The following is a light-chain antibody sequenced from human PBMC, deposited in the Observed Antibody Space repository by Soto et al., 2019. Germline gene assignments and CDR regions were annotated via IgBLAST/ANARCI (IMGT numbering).Light chain of an antibody. J-gene: IGLJ2*01. CDR2: SDN. V-gene: IGLV1-47*02. CDR3: AAWDDSLSGRDVV. CDR1: SSNIGSNY. Sequence: QSVLTQPPSASGTPGQRVTISCSRSSSNIGSNYVYWYQQLPGTAPKLLIYSDNQRPSGVPDRFSGSKSGTSASLAISGLRSEDEADYYCAAWDDSLSGRDVVFGGGTKLTVL.